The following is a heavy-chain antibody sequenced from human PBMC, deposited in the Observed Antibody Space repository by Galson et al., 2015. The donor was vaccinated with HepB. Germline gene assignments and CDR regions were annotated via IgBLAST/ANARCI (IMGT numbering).Heavy chain of an antibody. CDR1: TYISTDYG. J-gene: IGHJ3*02. V-gene: IGHV1-18*04. CDR2: VHASNGHT. Sequence: SVKVSCKASTYISTDYGISWVRQAPGQGLEWMGWVHASNGHTNYAKRLQGRVTMTIDTSTSTAYMELRSLTFDDTAGYFCARGSDEVVTCDIQAFDSWGHGTMVTFSS. D-gene: IGHD3-16*01. CDR3: ARGSDEVVTCDIQAFDS.